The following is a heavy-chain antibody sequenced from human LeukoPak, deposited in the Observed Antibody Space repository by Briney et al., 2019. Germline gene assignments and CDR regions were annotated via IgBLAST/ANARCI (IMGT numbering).Heavy chain of an antibody. CDR3: ARDHSPGWFGP. V-gene: IGHV3-74*01. CDR2: IKTDGSST. CDR1: GFTFSSRW. J-gene: IGHJ5*02. D-gene: IGHD4-11*01. Sequence: PGGSLRLSCAASGFTFSSRWMHWVRQAPGKGLEWVSRIKTDGSSTDYADSVRGRFTISRDNAKNTLYLQMNSLRVEDTAVYYCARDHSPGWFGPRGQGTLVTVSS.